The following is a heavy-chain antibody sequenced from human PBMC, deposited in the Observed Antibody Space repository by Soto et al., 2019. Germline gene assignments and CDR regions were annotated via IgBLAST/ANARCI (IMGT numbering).Heavy chain of an antibody. Sequence: VQLVQSGAEVNKPGSSVKVSCKASGGTFSSYAISWVRQAPGQGLEWMGGIIPIFGTANYAQKFQGRVTITADESTSTAYMELSSLRSEDTAVYYCARGTLSCSGGSCYGGLDYWGQGTLVTVSS. V-gene: IGHV1-69*01. J-gene: IGHJ4*02. CDR1: GGTFSSYA. D-gene: IGHD2-15*01. CDR3: ARGTLSCSGGSCYGGLDY. CDR2: IIPIFGTA.